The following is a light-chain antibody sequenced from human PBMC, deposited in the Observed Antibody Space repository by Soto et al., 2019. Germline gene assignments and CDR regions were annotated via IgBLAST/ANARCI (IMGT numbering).Light chain of an antibody. V-gene: IGKV3-15*01. CDR2: GAS. CDR3: QQYNNWT. J-gene: IGKJ1*01. Sequence: EIVMTQSPATLSVSPGERATLSCRASQSVSSNLAWYQQKPGQAPRLLIYGASTRATGIPARFSGSGSGTEFTLTISSLQFEDFAVYYCQQYNNWTFGQGTKVDIK. CDR1: QSVSSN.